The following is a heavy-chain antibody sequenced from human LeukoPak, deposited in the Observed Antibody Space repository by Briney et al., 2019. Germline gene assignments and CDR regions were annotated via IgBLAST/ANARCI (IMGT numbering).Heavy chain of an antibody. V-gene: IGHV4-59*01. J-gene: IGHJ4*02. CDR2: IYYTGST. Sequence: SETLSLTCSVSDGSISGYSWNWIRQSPGKGLEWIAFIYYTGSTNYNPSLRSQVTTSVDTSKNQLSPKLSSVIAADTAIYYSARVAHDDNGYYYVDYWGQGTLVTVSS. CDR3: ARVAHDDNGYYYVDY. CDR1: DGSISGYS. D-gene: IGHD5-18*01.